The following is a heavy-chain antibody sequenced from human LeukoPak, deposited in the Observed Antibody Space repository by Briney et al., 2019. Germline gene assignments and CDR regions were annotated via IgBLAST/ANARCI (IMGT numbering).Heavy chain of an antibody. CDR2: IRYDGSNK. V-gene: IGHV3-30*02. J-gene: IGHJ4*02. Sequence: GGSLRLSCAASGFTFSSYGMHWVRQAPGKGLEWVAFIRYDGSNKYYADSVKGRFTISRDNSKNTLYLQMNSLRAEDTAVYYCAKDAQVYCSSTSCRPFDYWGQGTLVTVSS. CDR3: AKDAQVYCSSTSCRPFDY. CDR1: GFTFSSYG. D-gene: IGHD2-2*01.